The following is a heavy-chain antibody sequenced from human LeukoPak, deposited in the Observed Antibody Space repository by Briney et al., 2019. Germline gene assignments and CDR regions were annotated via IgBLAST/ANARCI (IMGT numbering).Heavy chain of an antibody. V-gene: IGHV3-30*19. D-gene: IGHD3-9*01. CDR1: GFTFSTYG. J-gene: IGHJ6*02. Sequence: PGGSLRLSCAASGFTFSTYGIHWVRQAPGKGLEWVAVISYDGSNKYYADSVKGRFTISRDNSKNTLYLQMNSLRAEDTAVYYCARFRMTGYYYYGMDVWGQGTTVTVSS. CDR2: ISYDGSNK. CDR3: ARFRMTGYYYYGMDV.